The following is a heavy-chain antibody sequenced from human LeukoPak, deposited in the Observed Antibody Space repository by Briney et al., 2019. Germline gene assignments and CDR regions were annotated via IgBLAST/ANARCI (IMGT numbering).Heavy chain of an antibody. J-gene: IGHJ4*02. CDR3: ARDGDRCRSATCYGPGEY. CDR1: GFTFSSYW. V-gene: IGHV3-11*05. Sequence: PGGSLRLSCAASGFTFSSYWMHWVRQAPGKGLEWVSYISGSSTYTNYADSVKGRFTISRDNARNSLYLQMNSLRVEDTAVYYCARDGDRCRSATCYGPGEYWGQGTLVTVSS. D-gene: IGHD2-2*01. CDR2: ISGSSTYT.